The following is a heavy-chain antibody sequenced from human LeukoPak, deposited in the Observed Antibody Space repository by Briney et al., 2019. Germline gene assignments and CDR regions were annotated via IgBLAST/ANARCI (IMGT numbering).Heavy chain of an antibody. CDR2: ISYDGSNK. V-gene: IGHV3-30*18. D-gene: IGHD3-3*01. CDR3: AKDGYYPN. Sequence: PGGSLRLSCAASGFTFSNYAMTWVRQAPGKGLEWVAVISYDGSNKYYADSVKGRFTISRDNSKNTLYLQMNSLRAEDTAVYYCAKDGYYPNWGQGTLVTVSS. J-gene: IGHJ4*02. CDR1: GFTFSNYA.